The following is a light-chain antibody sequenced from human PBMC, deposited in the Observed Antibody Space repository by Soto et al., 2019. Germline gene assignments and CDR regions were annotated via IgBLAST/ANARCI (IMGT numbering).Light chain of an antibody. CDR2: GAS. CDR1: QSVSSSY. J-gene: IGKJ1*01. CDR3: QQYGSSRWT. V-gene: IGKV3-20*01. Sequence: EIVLTQSPGTLSLSPGERATLSCRASQSVSSSYLAWYQQKPGQAPRLLIYGASSRATGIPDRFSGSGSGTDFTLTISRLEPEYCAVYYCQQYGSSRWTFGQGTKVEIK.